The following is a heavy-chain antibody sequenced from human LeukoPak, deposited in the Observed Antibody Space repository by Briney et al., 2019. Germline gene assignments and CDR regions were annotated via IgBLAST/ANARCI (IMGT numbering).Heavy chain of an antibody. CDR1: GGTFSSYA. CDR2: IIPIFGTA. J-gene: IGHJ5*02. D-gene: IGHD3-10*01. Sequence: SVKVSCKASGGTFSSYAISWVRQAPGQGLEWMGGIIPIFGTANYAQKFQGRVTITADESTSTAYMELSSLRSEDTAVYYCARSASMVRGVMSWFDPWGQGTLVTVSS. CDR3: ARSASMVRGVMSWFDP. V-gene: IGHV1-69*13.